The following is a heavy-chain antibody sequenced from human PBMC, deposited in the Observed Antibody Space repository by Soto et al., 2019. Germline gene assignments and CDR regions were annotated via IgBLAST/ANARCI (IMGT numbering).Heavy chain of an antibody. CDR1: GFTFSTST. J-gene: IGHJ6*02. CDR2: IVVGSAGT. Sequence: SVKVSCKASGFTFSTSTIQWVRQARGQRLEWLGWIVVGSAGTSYAQEFQKRVTLTRDMSTSTTYMELSSLRSEDTAMYYCAAARGAWDYYGMDVWGQGTTVTVSS. V-gene: IGHV1-58*02. CDR3: AAARGAWDYYGMDV. D-gene: IGHD3-10*01.